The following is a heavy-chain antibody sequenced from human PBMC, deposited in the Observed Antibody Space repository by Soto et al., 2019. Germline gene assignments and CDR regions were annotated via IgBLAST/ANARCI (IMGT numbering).Heavy chain of an antibody. V-gene: IGHV1-18*01. CDR3: AREAAVGLSAY. CDR2: INAYNGNT. CDR1: GYTFTSYA. J-gene: IGHJ4*02. Sequence: QVQLVQSGAEVKKPGASVKVSCKASGYTFTSYAISWVRQAPGQGLEWMGWINAYNGNTKHAQKLQGRATMTTDTSTSTAYMALRSLRSDDTDVYYCAREAAVGLSAYWGQGPLVTVSS. D-gene: IGHD1-26*01.